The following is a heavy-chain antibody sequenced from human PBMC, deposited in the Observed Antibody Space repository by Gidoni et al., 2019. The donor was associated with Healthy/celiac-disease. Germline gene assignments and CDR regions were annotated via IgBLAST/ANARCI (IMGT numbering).Heavy chain of an antibody. J-gene: IGHJ6*02. V-gene: IGHV4-59*01. CDR1: CDSISSYY. CDR2: IYYSWSP. CDR3: ARAPANWGLYVMDV. D-gene: IGHD7-27*01. Sequence: QVQLQESGPGLVKPSETLSLTCSVSCDSISSYYWSWIRQPPGNGLDLIGYIYYSWSPNYNPSLKSRVTISVDTSKNQFSLKLSSVTAADTAVYYCARAPANWGLYVMDVWGQGTTVTVSS.